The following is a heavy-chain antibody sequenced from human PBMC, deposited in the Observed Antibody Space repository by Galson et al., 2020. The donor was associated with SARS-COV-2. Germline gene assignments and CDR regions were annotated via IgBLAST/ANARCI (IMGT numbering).Heavy chain of an antibody. CDR1: GLTFTNYW. D-gene: IGHD1-1*01. J-gene: IGHJ4*01. CDR2: IKQDGGER. CDR3: VTASTGLDY. Sequence: GGSLRLSCAASGLTFTNYWMGWVRQAPGRGLEWVANIKQDGGERYYVDSVQGRFTISRDNAKNSLYLQMDTLRAEDTAVYYCVTASTGLDYWGRGTLVIVSS. V-gene: IGHV3-7*01.